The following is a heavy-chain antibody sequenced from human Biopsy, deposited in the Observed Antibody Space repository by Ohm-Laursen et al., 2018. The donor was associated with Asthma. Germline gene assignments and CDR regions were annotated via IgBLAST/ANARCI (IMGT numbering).Heavy chain of an antibody. D-gene: IGHD3-10*01. CDR1: GYTFNSVG. Sequence: ASVKVSCETSGYTFNSVGITWVRQAPGQGLEWMGWISVYNGNTKVAQKLQDRVTMITDTSTSTAYMELGSLRSDDTAVYFCARAVDYSHYYGIDVWGQGTTVTVS. CDR2: ISVYNGNT. V-gene: IGHV1-18*01. J-gene: IGHJ6*02. CDR3: ARAVDYSHYYGIDV.